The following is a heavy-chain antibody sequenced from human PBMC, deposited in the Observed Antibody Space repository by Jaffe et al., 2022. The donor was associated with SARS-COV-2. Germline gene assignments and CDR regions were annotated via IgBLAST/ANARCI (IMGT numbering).Heavy chain of an antibody. J-gene: IGHJ4*02. CDR3: AREGTMIVVGPGGYFDY. D-gene: IGHD3-22*01. Sequence: QVQLVESGGGVVQPGRSLRLSCAASGFTFSSYAMHWVRQAPGKGLEWVAVISYDGSNKYYADSVKGRFTISRDNSKNTLYLQMNSLRAEDTAVYYCAREGTMIVVGPGGYFDYWGQGTLVTVSS. CDR2: ISYDGSNK. V-gene: IGHV3-30-3*01. CDR1: GFTFSSYA.